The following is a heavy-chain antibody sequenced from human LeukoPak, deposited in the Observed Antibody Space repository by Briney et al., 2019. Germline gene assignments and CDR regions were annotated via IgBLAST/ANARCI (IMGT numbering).Heavy chain of an antibody. Sequence: GGSLRLSCAASGFTFDDYGMSWVRQAPGKGLEWVANIKQDGSEKYYVDSVKGRFTISRDNAKNSLYLQMNSLRAEDTAVYYCARAPLYSSGWYNYWGQGTLVTVSS. CDR1: GFTFDDYG. CDR2: IKQDGSEK. D-gene: IGHD6-19*01. V-gene: IGHV3-7*01. CDR3: ARAPLYSSGWYNY. J-gene: IGHJ4*02.